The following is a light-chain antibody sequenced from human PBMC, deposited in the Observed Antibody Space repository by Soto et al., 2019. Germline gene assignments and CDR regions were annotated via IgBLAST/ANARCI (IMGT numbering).Light chain of an antibody. CDR3: QQYGSSLAWT. CDR1: QNILSN. J-gene: IGKJ1*01. V-gene: IGKV3-20*01. Sequence: EILVTLSRATLSVSTCEIVTISCSASQNILSNLAWYQQKPGQAHRLIIYGAYNRATGIPARFSGRGSGTDFTLTIRRLEPEDLAVYYCQQYGSSLAWTFGQGTKVDIK. CDR2: GAY.